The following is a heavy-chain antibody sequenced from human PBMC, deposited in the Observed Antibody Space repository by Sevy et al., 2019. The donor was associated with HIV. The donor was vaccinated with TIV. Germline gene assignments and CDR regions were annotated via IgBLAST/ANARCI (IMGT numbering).Heavy chain of an antibody. CDR3: ARQKRYYYDSSGPYAFDI. V-gene: IGHV4-39*01. CDR2: IYYSGST. D-gene: IGHD3-22*01. Sequence: SETLSLTCTVSGGSISSSSYYWGWIRQPPGKGLEWIGGIYYSGSTYYNPSLKSRVTLSVETSMNNFSLRLSSVTAADTAVYYCARQKRYYYDSSGPYAFDIWGQGTMVTVSS. CDR1: GGSISSSSYY. J-gene: IGHJ3*02.